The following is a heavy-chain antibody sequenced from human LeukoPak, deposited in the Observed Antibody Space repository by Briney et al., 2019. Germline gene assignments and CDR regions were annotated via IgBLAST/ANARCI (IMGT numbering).Heavy chain of an antibody. V-gene: IGHV3-30-3*01. D-gene: IGHD3-10*01. Sequence: GGSLRLSCAASGFTFSSYAMHWVRQAPGKGLEWVAVISYDGSNKYYADSVKGRFTISRDNSKNTLYLQMNSLRAEDTAVYYCARGSVWFGELLPRDYYYYMDVWGKGTTVTVSS. CDR3: ARGSVWFGELLPRDYYYYMDV. CDR1: GFTFSSYA. CDR2: ISYDGSNK. J-gene: IGHJ6*03.